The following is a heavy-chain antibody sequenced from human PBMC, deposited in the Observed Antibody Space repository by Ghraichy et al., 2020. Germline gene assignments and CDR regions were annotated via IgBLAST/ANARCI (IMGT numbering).Heavy chain of an antibody. J-gene: IGHJ4*02. CDR1: GFTFSSYW. Sequence: GGSLRLSCEVSGFTFSSYWMHWVRQTPGKGLVWVSRIKNDGTYTSYADSVKGRFTISRDNAKNTVYLQMNSLRTDDTAVYYCVRGTTVTGGLDFWGQGTLVPVYS. CDR2: IKNDGTYT. D-gene: IGHD4-17*01. V-gene: IGHV3-74*01. CDR3: VRGTTVTGGLDF.